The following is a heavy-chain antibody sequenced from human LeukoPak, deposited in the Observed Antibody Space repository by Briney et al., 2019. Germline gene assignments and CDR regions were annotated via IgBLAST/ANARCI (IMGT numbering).Heavy chain of an antibody. CDR1: GFTFSSYN. D-gene: IGHD3-10*01. V-gene: IGHV3-48*04. CDR3: ARDTYYYGSGGSFDI. CDR2: ISSSSSTI. Sequence: GGSLRLSCAASGFTFSSYNMNWVRQAPGKGLEWVSYISSSSSTIYYADSVKGRFTISRDNAKNSLYLQMNSLRAEDTAVYYCARDTYYYGSGGSFDIWGQGTMVTVSS. J-gene: IGHJ3*02.